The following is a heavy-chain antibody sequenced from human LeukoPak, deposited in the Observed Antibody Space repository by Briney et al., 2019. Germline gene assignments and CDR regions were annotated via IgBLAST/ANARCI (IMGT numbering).Heavy chain of an antibody. V-gene: IGHV4-59*01. CDR3: ARGYSSGFVLVVDAFDI. D-gene: IGHD3-22*01. J-gene: IGHJ3*02. CDR1: GGSISSYF. CDR2: ISYSGST. Sequence: MPSETLPLTCAVSGGSISSYFWHWIRQPPGKGVEWIGYISYSGSTNYNLSLKSRVTISRDTSKNQFSLKLSSVTAADTAVYYCARGYSSGFVLVVDAFDIWGQGTMVTVSS.